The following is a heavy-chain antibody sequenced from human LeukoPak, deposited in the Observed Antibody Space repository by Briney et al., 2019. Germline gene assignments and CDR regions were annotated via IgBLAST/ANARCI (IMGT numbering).Heavy chain of an antibody. Sequence: GGSLRLSCAASGFTFSSFWMHWVRQAPETGPVWLSHINSDGSSSNYADSVKGRFTISRDNAKNTLYLQMSSLRAEDTAVYYCARDPPCSSPSCYAEWFDPWGQGTLVTVSS. J-gene: IGHJ5*02. D-gene: IGHD2-2*01. CDR2: INSDGSSS. CDR1: GFTFSSFW. CDR3: ARDPPCSSPSCYAEWFDP. V-gene: IGHV3-74*01.